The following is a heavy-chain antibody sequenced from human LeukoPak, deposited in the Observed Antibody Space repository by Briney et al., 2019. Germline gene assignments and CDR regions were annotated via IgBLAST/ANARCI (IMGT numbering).Heavy chain of an antibody. CDR2: IIPIFGTA. CDR3: ARAGRYSYAFDY. Sequence: SVKVSCKASGGTFSSYAISWVRQAPGQGLEWMGRIIPIFGTANYAQKFQGRVTITTDESTSTAYMELSRLRSEDTAVYYCARAGRYSYAFDYWGQGTLVTVSS. V-gene: IGHV1-69*05. D-gene: IGHD5-18*01. J-gene: IGHJ4*02. CDR1: GGTFSSYA.